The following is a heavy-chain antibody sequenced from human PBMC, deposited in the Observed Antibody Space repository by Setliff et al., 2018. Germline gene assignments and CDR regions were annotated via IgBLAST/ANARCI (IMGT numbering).Heavy chain of an antibody. CDR1: GYTFNNYG. Sequence: GASVKVSCKASGYTFNNYGVAWVRQAPGQGLDWMGWGTIYNGNTKYAQNLQGRLTLSTGRSTNTVYMELGSLTTDDTAIYYCARVESMVRGKNILRHFDYWGQGTQVTVSS. CDR2: GTIYNGNT. D-gene: IGHD3-10*01. J-gene: IGHJ4*02. CDR3: ARVESMVRGKNILRHFDY. V-gene: IGHV1-18*01.